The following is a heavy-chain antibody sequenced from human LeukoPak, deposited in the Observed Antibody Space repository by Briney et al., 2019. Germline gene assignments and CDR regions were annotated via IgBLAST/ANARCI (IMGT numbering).Heavy chain of an antibody. V-gene: IGHV1-69*05. Sequence: GASVKVSCKASGGTFSSYANSWVRQAPGQGLEWMGGIIPIFGTANYAQKFKGRVTITTDESTSTAYMELSSLRSEDTAVYYCARWTTYYDFWRGYLPDAFDIWGQGTMVTVSS. J-gene: IGHJ3*02. CDR3: ARWTTYYDFWRGYLPDAFDI. CDR1: GGTFSSYA. CDR2: IIPIFGTA. D-gene: IGHD3-3*01.